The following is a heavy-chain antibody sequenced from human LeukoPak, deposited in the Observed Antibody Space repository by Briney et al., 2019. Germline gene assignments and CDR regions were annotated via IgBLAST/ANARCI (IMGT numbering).Heavy chain of an antibody. V-gene: IGHV3-30*18. Sequence: PGRSLRLSCAASGFTFSSCGMHWVRQAPGKGLEWVAVISYDGSNKYYADSVKGRFTISRDNSKNTLFLEMNSLRAEDTAVYYCAKVRITMIVVVNFDYWGQGTLVTVSS. D-gene: IGHD3-22*01. CDR3: AKVRITMIVVVNFDY. CDR2: ISYDGSNK. CDR1: GFTFSSCG. J-gene: IGHJ4*02.